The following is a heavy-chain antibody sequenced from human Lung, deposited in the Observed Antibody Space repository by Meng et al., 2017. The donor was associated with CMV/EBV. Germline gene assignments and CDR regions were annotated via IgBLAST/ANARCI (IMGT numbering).Heavy chain of an antibody. J-gene: IGHJ6*02. V-gene: IGHV3-74*01. D-gene: IGHD2-2*02. Sequence: GESLKISCAASGFTFSTYWMHWVRQVPGKGLVWVSRISSDGSSTRSYADSVKGRFTISRDNAKNTLYLQMNSLRAEDTAVYYCVRGAMCSSTSCYKYYYYGMDVWGQGNXVXVSS. CDR1: GFTFSTYW. CDR2: ISSDGSSTR. CDR3: VRGAMCSSTSCYKYYYYGMDV.